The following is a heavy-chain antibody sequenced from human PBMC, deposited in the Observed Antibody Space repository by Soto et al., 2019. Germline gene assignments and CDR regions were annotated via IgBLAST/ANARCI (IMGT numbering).Heavy chain of an antibody. CDR3: ATSYYYDSSGYPYYYYYGMDV. CDR1: GYSFTSYW. D-gene: IGHD3-22*01. CDR2: IYPGDSDT. Sequence: PGESLKISCKGSGYSFTSYWIGWVRQMPGKGLEWMGIIYPGDSDTRYSPSFQGQVTISADKSISTAYLQWSSLKASDTAMYYCATSYYYDSSGYPYYYYYGMDVWGQGTTVTVS. V-gene: IGHV5-51*01. J-gene: IGHJ6*02.